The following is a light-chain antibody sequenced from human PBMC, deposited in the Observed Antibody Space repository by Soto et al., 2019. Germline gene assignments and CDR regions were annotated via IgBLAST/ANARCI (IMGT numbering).Light chain of an antibody. CDR1: QSLVYRDGNTY. Sequence: DVVVTQSPLSLPVTLGQAASISCRSSQSLVYRDGNTYLSWFHXRTGQSXXRXIYKVSNRDSGVPDRFSGSGSGTDFTLKISRVEAEDVGVYYCMQGTHWPPITFGQGTRLEIK. J-gene: IGKJ5*01. CDR3: MQGTHWPPIT. V-gene: IGKV2-30*01. CDR2: KVS.